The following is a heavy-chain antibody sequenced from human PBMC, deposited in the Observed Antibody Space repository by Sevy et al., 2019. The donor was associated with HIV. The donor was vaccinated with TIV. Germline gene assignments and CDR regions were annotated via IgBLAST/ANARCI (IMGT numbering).Heavy chain of an antibody. V-gene: IGHV3-48*02. CDR1: GFTFSGYS. CDR3: ARVIGYSSSCLNDY. CDR2: IISSGGTK. D-gene: IGHD2-2*01. J-gene: IGHJ4*02. Sequence: GGSLRLSCAASGFTFSGYSMNWVRQAPGKGLEWISYIISSGGTKYYADSVKGRFTISRDNAQNSLQLQMNSLRDEDTAVYYCARVIGYSSSCLNDYWGQGILVTVSS.